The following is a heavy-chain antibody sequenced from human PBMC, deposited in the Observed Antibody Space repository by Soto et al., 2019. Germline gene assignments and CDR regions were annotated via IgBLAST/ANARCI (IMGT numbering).Heavy chain of an antibody. V-gene: IGHV3-7*01. CDR1: GFTFRSYW. CDR3: ARPTSADYGDYGWDS. CDR2: IKQDGSDK. J-gene: IGHJ4*02. Sequence: SLRLSCAASGFTFRSYWMSWVRQAPGKGLAWVANIKQDGSDKYYVDSVKGRFTISRDNAKNSLYLQMNSLRAEDTAVYYCARPTSADYGDYGWDSWGQGTQVTVSS. D-gene: IGHD4-17*01.